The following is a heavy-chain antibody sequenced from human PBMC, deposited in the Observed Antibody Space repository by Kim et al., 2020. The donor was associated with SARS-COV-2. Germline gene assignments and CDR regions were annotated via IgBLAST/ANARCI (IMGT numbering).Heavy chain of an antibody. Sequence: SETLSLTCTVSGGSISGYYWSWIRQPPGQALEWIGYIYYSGSTRYNPSLNSRVTMSVDTSQNQFSLKVNSLTAADTAVYYCARLHRHKSEEFDPWGQGTLVTVS. CDR3: ARLHRHKSEEFDP. CDR2: IYYSGST. V-gene: IGHV4-59*01. J-gene: IGHJ5*02. CDR1: GGSISGYY.